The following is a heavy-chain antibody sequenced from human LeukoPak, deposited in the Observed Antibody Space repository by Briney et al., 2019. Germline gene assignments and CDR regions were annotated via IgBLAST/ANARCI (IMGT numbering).Heavy chain of an antibody. J-gene: IGHJ1*01. CDR3: AREAGTNWTFGEYFPF. CDR1: GYTFNSHP. Sequence: ASVKVSCKASGYTFNSHPMHWARQAPGQRLEWMGWINADNGNTRYSQKLQGRVTITRDTSANTAYMELSGLRSDDTAVYYCAREAGTNWTFGEYFPFWGQGTLVTVSA. CDR2: INADNGNT. V-gene: IGHV1-3*01. D-gene: IGHD1-1*01.